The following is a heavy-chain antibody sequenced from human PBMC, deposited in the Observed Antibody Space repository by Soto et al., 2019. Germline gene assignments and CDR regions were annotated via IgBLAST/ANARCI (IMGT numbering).Heavy chain of an antibody. D-gene: IGHD3-16*01. V-gene: IGHV3-23*01. Sequence: GGSLRLSCAASGFPFSSYVMSWVRQAPGKGLEWVSGISGGGSNTFYADYVKGRFTISRDNSHNTLYLQVHSLTAEDTAVYYCAKDRRAGGNSAFYFDFWGQGAQVTISS. J-gene: IGHJ4*02. CDR1: GFPFSSYV. CDR3: AKDRRAGGNSAFYFDF. CDR2: ISGGGSNT.